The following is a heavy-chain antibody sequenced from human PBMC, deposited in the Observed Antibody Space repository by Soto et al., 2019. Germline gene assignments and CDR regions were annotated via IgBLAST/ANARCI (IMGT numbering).Heavy chain of an antibody. CDR1: GFTFSSYW. V-gene: IGHV3-7*01. J-gene: IGHJ4*02. CDR2: IKQDGSEK. Sequence: GGSLRLSCAASGFTFSSYWMSWVRQAPGKGLEWVANIKQDGSEKYYVDSVKGRFTISRDNAKNSLYLQMNSLRAEDTAVYYCARVGDVGHDYIWGSYRLYYFDYWGQGTLVTVSS. D-gene: IGHD3-16*02. CDR3: ARVGDVGHDYIWGSYRLYYFDY.